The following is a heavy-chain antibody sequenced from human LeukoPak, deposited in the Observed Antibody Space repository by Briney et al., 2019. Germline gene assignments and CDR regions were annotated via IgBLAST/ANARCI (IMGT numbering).Heavy chain of an antibody. Sequence: GGSLRLSCAASGFTFRSYWMNWVRQAPGKGLEWVASMKEDGSDEDYVDSVKGRFSISRDNAKNSLFLQLNSLRAEDTAIYFCARAGCCTRAACYSPHYYYMDVWGTGTTVTVSS. CDR3: ARAGCCTRAACYSPHYYYMDV. V-gene: IGHV3-7*03. J-gene: IGHJ6*03. CDR2: MKEDGSDE. D-gene: IGHD2-8*02. CDR1: GFTFRSYW.